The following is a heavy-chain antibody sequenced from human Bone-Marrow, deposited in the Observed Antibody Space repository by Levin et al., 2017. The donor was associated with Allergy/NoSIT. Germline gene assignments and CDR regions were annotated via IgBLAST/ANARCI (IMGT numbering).Heavy chain of an antibody. CDR1: GFTFSSYA. CDR3: AKEGIAARPVPDYSEY. V-gene: IGHV3-23*01. D-gene: IGHD6-6*01. J-gene: IGHJ4*02. Sequence: GGSLRLSCAASGFTFSSYAMTWVRQAPGKGLEWVSTMSGTGGNTYYADSVKGRFTISRDNSKNTLYLQMHTLRAEDTAVYYCAKEGIAARPVPDYSEYWGQGTLVTVSS. CDR2: MSGTGGNT.